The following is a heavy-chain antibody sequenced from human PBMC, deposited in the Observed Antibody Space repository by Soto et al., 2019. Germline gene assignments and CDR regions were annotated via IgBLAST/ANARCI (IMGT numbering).Heavy chain of an antibody. CDR3: ARARSIAAAGIRLVHYYYGMEV. CDR2: TSAYNGNT. V-gene: IGHV1-18*01. D-gene: IGHD6-13*01. Sequence: ASVKVSCKASGYTFTSYGISWVRQAPGQGLEWMGWTSAYNGNTNYAQKLQGRVTMTTDTSTSTAYMELRSLRSDDTAVYYCARARSIAAAGIRLVHYYYGMEVWGQGTTVAVCS. J-gene: IGHJ6*02. CDR1: GYTFTSYG.